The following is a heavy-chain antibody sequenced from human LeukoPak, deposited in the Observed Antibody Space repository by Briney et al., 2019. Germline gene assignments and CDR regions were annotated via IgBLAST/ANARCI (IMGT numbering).Heavy chain of an antibody. J-gene: IGHJ4*02. CDR2: IYYGGST. CDR3: ARDYSNYIMDY. D-gene: IGHD4-11*01. Sequence: PSETLSLTCTVSGGSISTYYWSWIRQPPGKGLEWIGYIYYGGSTNYNPSLKSRVTISVDTSKNQFSLKLSSVTAADTAVYYCARDYSNYIMDYWGQGTLVTVSS. CDR1: GGSISTYY. V-gene: IGHV4-59*01.